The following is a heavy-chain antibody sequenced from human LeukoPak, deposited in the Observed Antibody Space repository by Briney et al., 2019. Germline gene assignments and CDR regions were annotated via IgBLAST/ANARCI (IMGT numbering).Heavy chain of an antibody. CDR1: GFTFSSYS. Sequence: PGGSLRLSCAASGFTFSSYSMDWVRQAPGKGLEWVSSISSSSSYIYYADSVKGRFTISRDNAKNSLYLQMNSLRAEDTAVYYCARDDYGSGSFLFDYWGQGTLVTVSS. CDR3: ARDDYGSGSFLFDY. CDR2: ISSSSSYI. V-gene: IGHV3-21*01. D-gene: IGHD3-10*01. J-gene: IGHJ4*02.